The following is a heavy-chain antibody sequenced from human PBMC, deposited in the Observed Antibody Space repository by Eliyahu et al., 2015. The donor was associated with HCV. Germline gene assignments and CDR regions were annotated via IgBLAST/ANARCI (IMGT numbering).Heavy chain of an antibody. V-gene: IGHV3-23*01. J-gene: IGHJ4*02. CDR1: GFPFSRYA. CDR3: AKDGVGTNPPYYFDY. CDR2: ISGSALTT. Sequence: EVQLLESGGGLVQPGGSLXXXCAASGFPFSRYAMTWVRQAPGKGLEWVSSISGSALTTYYADSVKGRFTISRDNSKNTLYLQMNSLRAEDTAIYYCAKDGVGTNPPYYFDYWGQGTLVTVSS. D-gene: IGHD1-26*01.